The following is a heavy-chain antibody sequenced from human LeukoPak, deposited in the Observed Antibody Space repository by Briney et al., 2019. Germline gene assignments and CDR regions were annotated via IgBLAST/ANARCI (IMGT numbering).Heavy chain of an antibody. V-gene: IGHV1-69*05. CDR2: IIPIFGTA. J-gene: IGHJ6*03. CDR1: GGTFSSYA. D-gene: IGHD2-2*01. CDR3: ASLLYCSSTSCYPYYYYYMDV. Sequence: SVKVSCKASGGTFSSYAISWVRQAPGRGLEWMGGIIPIFGTANYAQKFQGRVTITTDESTSTAYMELSSLRSEDTAVYYCASLLYCSSTSCYPYYYYYMDVWGKGTTVTVSS.